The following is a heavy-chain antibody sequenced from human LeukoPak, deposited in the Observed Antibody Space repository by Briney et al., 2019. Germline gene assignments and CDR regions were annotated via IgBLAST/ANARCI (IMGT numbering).Heavy chain of an antibody. J-gene: IGHJ6*02. CDR2: ISSSSSYI. CDR3: ARENVDTAMVPPLYYGMDV. Sequence: GGSLRLSCAASGFTFISYSLNWVRQAPGKGLEWVSFISSSSSYIYYADSVKGRFTISRDNAKNSLYLQMNSLRAEDTAVYYCARENVDTAMVPPLYYGMDVWGQGTTVTVSS. CDR1: GFTFISYS. D-gene: IGHD5-18*01. V-gene: IGHV3-21*05.